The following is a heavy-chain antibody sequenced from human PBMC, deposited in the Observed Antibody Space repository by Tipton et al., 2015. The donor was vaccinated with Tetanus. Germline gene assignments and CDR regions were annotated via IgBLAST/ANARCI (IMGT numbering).Heavy chain of an antibody. J-gene: IGHJ4*02. V-gene: IGHV3-21*01. D-gene: IGHD2-2*01. Sequence: SLRLSCAASGFTFSSYAMNWVRQAPGKGLEWVSSISASGYTNYADAVKGRFTISRDNAKNSLYLQMNSLRAEDTAVYYCARDSTYLFDYWGQGTLVTVSS. CDR2: ISASGYT. CDR1: GFTFSSYA. CDR3: ARDSTYLFDY.